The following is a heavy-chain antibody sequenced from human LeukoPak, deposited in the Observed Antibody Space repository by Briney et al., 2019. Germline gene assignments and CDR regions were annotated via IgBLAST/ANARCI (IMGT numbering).Heavy chain of an antibody. CDR3: ARDTHRFSYSSSWYDDY. D-gene: IGHD6-13*01. J-gene: IGHJ4*02. V-gene: IGHV3-30*04. CDR1: GFPFTSYS. CDR2: VLYDGSMQ. Sequence: PGGSLRLSCAASGFPFTSYSMHWVRQAPGKGLEWVGVVLYDGSMQYYADSVKGRFTISRDNSKNTLYVQMNSLRGEDTAVYYCARDTHRFSYSSSWYDDYWGQGTLVTVSS.